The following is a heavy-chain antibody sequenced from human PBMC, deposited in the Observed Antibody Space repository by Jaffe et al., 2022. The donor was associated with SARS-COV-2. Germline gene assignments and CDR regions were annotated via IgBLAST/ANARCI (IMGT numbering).Heavy chain of an antibody. D-gene: IGHD2-2*01. CDR1: GGSISSSNW. V-gene: IGHV4-4*02. Sequence: QVQLQESGPGLVKPSGTLSLTCAVSGGSISSSNWWSWVRQPPGKGLEWIGEIYHSGSTNYNPSLKSRVTISVDKSKNQFSLKLSSVTAADTAVYYCARGLDCSSTSCSWGNWFDPWGQGTLVTVSS. CDR2: IYHSGST. CDR3: ARGLDCSSTSCSWGNWFDP. J-gene: IGHJ5*02.